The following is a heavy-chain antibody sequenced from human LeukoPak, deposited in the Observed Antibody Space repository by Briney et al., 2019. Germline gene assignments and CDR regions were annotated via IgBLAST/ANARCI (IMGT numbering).Heavy chain of an antibody. J-gene: IGHJ4*02. CDR3: ARARGIGVVATAKGLIDY. Sequence: ASVKVSCKASGYTFTGYYMHWVRQAPGQGLEWMGWINPNGGGTNYAQKFQGRVTMTRDTSISTAYMELSRLRSDDTAVYYCARARGIGVVATAKGLIDYWGQGTLVTVSS. CDR2: INPNGGGT. V-gene: IGHV1-2*02. CDR1: GYTFTGYY. D-gene: IGHD2-21*02.